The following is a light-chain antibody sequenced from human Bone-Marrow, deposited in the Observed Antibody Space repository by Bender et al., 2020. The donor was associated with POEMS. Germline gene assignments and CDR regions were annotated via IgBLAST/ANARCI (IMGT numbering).Light chain of an antibody. CDR3: LSTDDSGFYRV. CDR1: ALPKQY. V-gene: IGLV3-25*03. Sequence: SYELTQPPSVSVSPGQTARITCSADALPKQYASWYQQKPGQAPVLVMYKDNQRPSGIPERFSGSLSGTTVTLIISGVQAEDEAAYYCLSTDDSGFYRVFGGGTKLTVL. CDR2: KDN. J-gene: IGLJ3*02.